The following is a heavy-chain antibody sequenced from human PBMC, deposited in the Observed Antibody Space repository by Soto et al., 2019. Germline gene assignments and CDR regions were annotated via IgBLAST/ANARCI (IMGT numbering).Heavy chain of an antibody. CDR1: GHTFTSYA. V-gene: IGHV1-3*01. J-gene: IGHJ5*02. D-gene: IGHD3-22*01. CDR3: AREGLNYYDSFLNWFDP. Sequence: ASVKVSCKASGHTFTSYAMHWVRQAPGQGLEWMGWINAGNGNTKYSQKFQGRVTITRDTSASTAYMELSSLRSEDTAVYYCAREGLNYYDSFLNWFDPWGQGTLVTVSS. CDR2: INAGNGNT.